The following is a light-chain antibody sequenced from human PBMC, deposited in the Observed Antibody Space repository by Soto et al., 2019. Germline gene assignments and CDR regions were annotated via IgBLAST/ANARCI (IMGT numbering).Light chain of an antibody. CDR2: AAS. V-gene: IGKV1-12*01. J-gene: IGKJ3*01. Sequence: DIQMTQSPSSVSASVGDRVTITCRASQGISSWLAWYQRKPWKAPKLLIYAASSLQSGVPSRFSGSGSGTDFTLTISSLQPEDFATYYCQQANSFPLTFGPGTKVDIK. CDR3: QQANSFPLT. CDR1: QGISSW.